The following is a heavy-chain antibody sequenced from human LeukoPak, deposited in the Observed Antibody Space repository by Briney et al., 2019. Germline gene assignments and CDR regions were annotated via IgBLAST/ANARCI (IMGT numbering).Heavy chain of an antibody. V-gene: IGHV7-4-1*02. CDR1: GYTFTSYA. CDR2: INTKTGNP. CDR3: ARVMYYYDSSGYPYSFDI. J-gene: IGHJ3*02. Sequence: ASVKVSCKASGYTFTSYAMNWVRQAPGQGLEWMGWINTKTGNPTYAQGFTGRFVFSLDTSVSTAYLQISSLKAEDTAVYYCARVMYYYDSSGYPYSFDIWGQGTMVTVSS. D-gene: IGHD3-22*01.